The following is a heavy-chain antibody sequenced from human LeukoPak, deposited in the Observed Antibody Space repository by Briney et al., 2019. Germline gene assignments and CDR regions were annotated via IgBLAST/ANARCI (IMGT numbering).Heavy chain of an antibody. CDR1: GGSISSYY. D-gene: IGHD6-13*01. V-gene: IGHV4-34*01. J-gene: IGHJ4*02. Sequence: SETLSLTCTVSGGSISSYYWSWIRQPPGKGLEWIGEINHSGSTNYNPSLKSRVTISVDTSKNQFSLKLSSVTAADTAVYYCASRYSQYYFDYWGQGTLVTVSS. CDR3: ASRYSQYYFDY. CDR2: INHSGST.